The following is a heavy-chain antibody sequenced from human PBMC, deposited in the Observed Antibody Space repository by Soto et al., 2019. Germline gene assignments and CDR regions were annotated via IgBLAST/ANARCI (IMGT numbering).Heavy chain of an antibody. D-gene: IGHD4-17*01. V-gene: IGHV4-30-2*06. CDR1: GGSISSGGYH. CDR2: INRSGST. J-gene: IGHJ4*02. Sequence: SETLSLTCTVSGGSISSGGYHWSWIRQSPGKGLEWIGEINRSGSTNYNPSLKSRVTISVDRSKNQFSLKLSSVTAAGTAVYYCARAMTTVTTIDFWGQGTLVTVSS. CDR3: ARAMTTVTTIDF.